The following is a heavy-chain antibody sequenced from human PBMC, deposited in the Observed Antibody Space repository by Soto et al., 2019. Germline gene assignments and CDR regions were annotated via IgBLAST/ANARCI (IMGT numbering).Heavy chain of an antibody. CDR2: INASGGST. CDR1: GYTFTSYG. D-gene: IGHD6-13*01. V-gene: IGHV1-46*01. CDR3: ARALRQQLVSGVDY. Sequence: ASVKVSCKASGYTFTSYGISWVRQAPGQGLEWMGIINASGGSTSYAQKFQGRVTMTRDTSTSTVYMELSSLRSEDTAVYYCARALRQQLVSGVDYWGQGTLVTVSS. J-gene: IGHJ4*02.